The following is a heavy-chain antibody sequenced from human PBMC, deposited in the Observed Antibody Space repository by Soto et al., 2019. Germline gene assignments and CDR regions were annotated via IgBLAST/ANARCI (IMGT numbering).Heavy chain of an antibody. CDR2: ISSSSSYI. CDR1: GFTFSSYW. CDR3: ARDESGYDDY. D-gene: IGHD5-12*01. Sequence: EVQLVESGGGLVQPGGSLRLSCAASGFTFSSYWMSWVRQAPGKGLEWVSSISSSSSYIYYADSVKGRFTISRDNAKNSLYLQMNSLRAEDTAVYYCARDESGYDDYWGQGTLVTVSS. J-gene: IGHJ4*02. V-gene: IGHV3-21*01.